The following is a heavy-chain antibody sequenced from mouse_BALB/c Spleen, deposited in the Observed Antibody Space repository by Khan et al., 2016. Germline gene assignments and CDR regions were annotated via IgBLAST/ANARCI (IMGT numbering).Heavy chain of an antibody. D-gene: IGHD2-14*01. CDR1: GYTFSSYW. J-gene: IGHJ3*01. CDR3: ARENYRAWFAY. Sequence: QVQLQQSGAELMKPGASVKISCKATGYTFSSYWIEWVKQRPGHGLEWIGEILPGSGSTNYNEKFKGKATFTADTSSNTAYMQLSSLTSEDSAVYYWARENYRAWFAYWGQGTLVTVSA. CDR2: ILPGSGST. V-gene: IGHV1-9*01.